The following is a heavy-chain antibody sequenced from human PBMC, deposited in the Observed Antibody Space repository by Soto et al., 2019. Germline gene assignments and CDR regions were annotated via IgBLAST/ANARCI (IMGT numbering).Heavy chain of an antibody. CDR3: ARDGVVTTIFRFYYLDL. V-gene: IGHV3-30*04. Sequence: GGSLRLSCAASGFGFGAYAAHWVRQAPGKGLEWVAAISHDGRKSTYYADSVRGRFTISKDNSRDTLYLQMNSLRPEDTAMYYCARDGVVTTIFRFYYLDLWGQGTLVTVSS. CDR1: GFGFGAYA. D-gene: IGHD2-21*02. CDR2: ISHDGRKST. J-gene: IGHJ4*02.